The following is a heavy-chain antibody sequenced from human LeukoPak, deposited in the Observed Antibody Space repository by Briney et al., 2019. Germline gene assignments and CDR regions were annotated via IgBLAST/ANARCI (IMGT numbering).Heavy chain of an antibody. D-gene: IGHD3-10*01. J-gene: IGHJ4*02. CDR1: GYTFTGYY. V-gene: IGHV1-2*02. Sequence: ASVKVSCKASGYTFTGYYIHWVRQAPGQGLEWMGWINPNSGGTNYAQKFQGRVTMTRDTSISTAYMELSRLRSDDTAVYYCASGDRSQYYYGSGTIGYWGQGTLVTVSS. CDR3: ASGDRSQYYYGSGTIGY. CDR2: INPNSGGT.